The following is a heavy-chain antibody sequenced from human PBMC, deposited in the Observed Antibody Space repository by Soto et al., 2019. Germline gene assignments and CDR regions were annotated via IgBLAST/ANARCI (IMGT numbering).Heavy chain of an antibody. J-gene: IGHJ2*01. V-gene: IGHV4-31*03. Sequence: QVQLQESGPGLVKPSQTLSLTCTVSGASISSGGYCWNWIRQHPGKGLEWIGYIYYSGSTYYNPSLKRRVTISVDTSKNEFSLKLSSVTAADTAVYYCARDGRGRGIAVAGRFWYFDLWGRGTLVTVSS. CDR3: ARDGRGRGIAVAGRFWYFDL. CDR2: IYYSGST. D-gene: IGHD6-19*01. CDR1: GASISSGGYC.